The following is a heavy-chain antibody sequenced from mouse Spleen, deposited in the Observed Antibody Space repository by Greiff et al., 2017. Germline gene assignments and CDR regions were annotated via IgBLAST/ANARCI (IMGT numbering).Heavy chain of an antibody. Sequence: EVQLQQSGPELVKPGASVKISCKASGYSFTGYYMNWVKQSPEKSLEWIGEINPSTGGTTYNQKFKAKATLTVDKSSSTAYMQLKSLTSEDSAVYYCARGVRRAMDYWGQGTSVTVSS. J-gene: IGHJ4*01. CDR1: GYSFTGYY. CDR2: INPSTGGT. CDR3: ARGVRRAMDY. V-gene: IGHV1-42*01. D-gene: IGHD2-14*01.